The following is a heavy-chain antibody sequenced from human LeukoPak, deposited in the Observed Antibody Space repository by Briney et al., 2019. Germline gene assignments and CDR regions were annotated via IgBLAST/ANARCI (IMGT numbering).Heavy chain of an antibody. CDR2: ISWNSGSI. D-gene: IGHD3-10*01. Sequence: PGGSLRLSCAASGFTFDDYAMHWVRQAPGKGLEWVSGISWNSGSIGYVDSVKGRFTISRDNAKNSLYLQMNSLRVEDTALYYCAKSIEGSGSYYNSYFDYWGQGSLVTVSS. CDR3: AKSIEGSGSYYNSYFDY. J-gene: IGHJ4*02. CDR1: GFTFDDYA. V-gene: IGHV3-9*01.